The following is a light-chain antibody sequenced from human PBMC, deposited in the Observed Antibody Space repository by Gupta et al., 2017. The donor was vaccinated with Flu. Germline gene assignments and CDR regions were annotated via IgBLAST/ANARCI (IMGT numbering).Light chain of an antibody. V-gene: IGKV1-39*01. J-gene: IGKJ4*01. CDR2: AAS. CDR3: QQCCTSPVT. CDR1: QSISKY. Sequence: DFQMPLSPSSLSASVGDSVTITCRASQSISKYLNWYQQKPGKAPKVLIYAASSLQSGVPARFSGSGSGTDFTLTISRPQPEDFATYYCQQCCTSPVTFGRGTKVEIK.